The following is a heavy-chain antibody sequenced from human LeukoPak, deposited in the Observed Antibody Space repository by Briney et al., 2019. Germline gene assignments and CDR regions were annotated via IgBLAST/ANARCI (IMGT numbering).Heavy chain of an antibody. CDR2: IRYDGSNK. Sequence: AGGSLRLSCAASGFTFSSYGMHWVRQAPGKGLEWVAFIRYDGSNKYYADSVKGRFTISRDNSKNTLYLQMNSLRAEDTAVYYCAKDTIVGVPAAILDYWGQGTLVTVSS. J-gene: IGHJ4*02. CDR3: AKDTIVGVPAAILDY. D-gene: IGHD2-2*02. V-gene: IGHV3-30*02. CDR1: GFTFSSYG.